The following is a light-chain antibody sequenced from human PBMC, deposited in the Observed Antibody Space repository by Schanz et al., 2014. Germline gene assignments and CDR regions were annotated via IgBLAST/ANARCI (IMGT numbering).Light chain of an antibody. V-gene: IGLV2-14*03. J-gene: IGLJ2*01. CDR2: DVS. Sequence: QSALTQPASVSGSPGQSITISCTGTSNDVGGYNYVSWYQHHPGKAPKLMIYDVSNRPSGVSNRFSGSKSGNAASLTISGLQAEDEADYYCSSYTSSSTLLFGGGTKLTVL. CDR1: SNDVGGYNY. CDR3: SSYTSSSTLL.